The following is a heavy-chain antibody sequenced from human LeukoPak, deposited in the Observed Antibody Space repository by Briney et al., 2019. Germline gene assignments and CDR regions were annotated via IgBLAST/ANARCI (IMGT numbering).Heavy chain of an antibody. CDR2: ISSSGSTI. CDR1: GFTFSDYY. Sequence: GGSLRLSCAASGFTFSDYYMSWIRQAPGKGLEWVSYISSSGSTIYYADSVKGRFTISRDNAKNSLYLQMDSLRAEDTAVYYCARDSEIAMYYFDYWGQGTLVTVSS. D-gene: IGHD1-14*01. J-gene: IGHJ4*02. CDR3: ARDSEIAMYYFDY. V-gene: IGHV3-11*01.